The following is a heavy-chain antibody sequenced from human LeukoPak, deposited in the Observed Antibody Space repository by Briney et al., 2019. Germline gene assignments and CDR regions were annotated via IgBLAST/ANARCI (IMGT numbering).Heavy chain of an antibody. CDR3: ARDGVKGAAVYYLDY. D-gene: IGHD3-3*01. CDR1: GFTFSTYA. V-gene: IGHV3-30*04. J-gene: IGHJ4*02. CDR2: ISNDGRDK. Sequence: PGGSLRLSCAASGFTFSTYALHWVRQAPGKGLEWVVVISNDGRDKKYADSVRGRFIISRDNSKNTLYLQMDSLRAEDTAVYYCARDGVKGAAVYYLDYWGQGTLVTVSS.